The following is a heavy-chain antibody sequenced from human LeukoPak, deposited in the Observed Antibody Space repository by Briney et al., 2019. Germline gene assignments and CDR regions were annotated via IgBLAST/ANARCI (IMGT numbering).Heavy chain of an antibody. CDR1: GFIFSNHG. V-gene: IGHV3-23*01. CDR2: ISASGGST. Sequence: GGTLRLSCAASGFIFSNHGMSWVRQAPGKGLEWVSAISASGGSTYYADSVKGRFTISRDNSKNTLYLQMDRLRAEDTAVYYCARTSPSQLHLPLDYWGQGTLVTVSS. J-gene: IGHJ4*02. D-gene: IGHD2-2*01. CDR3: ARTSPSQLHLPLDY.